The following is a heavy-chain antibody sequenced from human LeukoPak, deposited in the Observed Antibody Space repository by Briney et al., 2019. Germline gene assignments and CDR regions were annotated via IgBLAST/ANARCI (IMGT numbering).Heavy chain of an antibody. CDR2: ISSSSSTI. CDR3: ARQYYVFWSGYYSDY. J-gene: IGHJ4*02. D-gene: IGHD3-3*01. Sequence: VGSLRLSCAASAFTFSSYSMNWVRQAPGKGLEWVSYISSSSSTIYYADSVKGRFTISRDNAKNSLYLQMNSLRAEDTAVYYCARQYYVFWSGYYSDYWGQGTLVTVSS. CDR1: AFTFSSYS. V-gene: IGHV3-48*01.